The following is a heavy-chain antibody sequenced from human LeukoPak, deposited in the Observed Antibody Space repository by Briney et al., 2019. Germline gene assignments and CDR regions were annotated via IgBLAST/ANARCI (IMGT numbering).Heavy chain of an antibody. CDR2: IYWDDDK. J-gene: IGHJ4*02. D-gene: IGHD3-22*01. CDR3: ALWYYYDSSGYYDLDY. V-gene: IGHV2-5*08. Sequence: TLSLTCTVSGGSISSYYWSWIRQPPGKALEWLALIYWDDDKRYSPSLKSRLTITKDTSKNQVVLTMTNMDPVDTATYYCALWYYYDSSGYYDLDYWGQGTLVTVSS. CDR1: GGSISSYYW.